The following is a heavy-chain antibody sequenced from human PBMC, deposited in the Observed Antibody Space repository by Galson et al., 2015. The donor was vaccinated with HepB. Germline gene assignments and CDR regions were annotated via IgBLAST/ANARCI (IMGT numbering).Heavy chain of an antibody. CDR1: GYTFTSYW. D-gene: IGHD2-2*02. J-gene: IGHJ4*02. V-gene: IGHV5-10-1*01. CDR3: ARHYAGSYTHPFDF. Sequence: QSGAEVTKPGESLRISCQASGYTFTSYWISWVRQMPGKGLEWVGRIDPGDSYTSYSPSFQGHVTISVDKSISAAYLQWSSLKASDTAMFYCARHYAGSYTHPFDFWGQGALVTVSS. CDR2: IDPGDSYT.